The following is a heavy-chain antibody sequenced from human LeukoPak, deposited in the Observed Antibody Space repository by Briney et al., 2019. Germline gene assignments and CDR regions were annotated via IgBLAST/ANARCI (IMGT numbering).Heavy chain of an antibody. J-gene: IGHJ3*02. Sequence: PGGSLRLSCAASDFSFSTYRMDWVRQAPGKGLEWVAYITTGSTTMNYADSVQGRFTISRDDAKNSLYLQMNSLRDGDTAVYYCAREYAGSYHTFDIWGQGTMVTVSS. V-gene: IGHV3-48*02. CDR3: AREYAGSYHTFDI. CDR1: DFSFSTYR. D-gene: IGHD1-26*01. CDR2: ITTGSTTM.